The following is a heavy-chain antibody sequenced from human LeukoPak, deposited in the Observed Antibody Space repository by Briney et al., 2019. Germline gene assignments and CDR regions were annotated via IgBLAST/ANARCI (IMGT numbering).Heavy chain of an antibody. J-gene: IGHJ4*02. CDR1: GGSISSSTYY. CDR3: ARLPVVGESLYYFDF. D-gene: IGHD3-10*01. Sequence: KPSETLSLTCTVSGGSISSSTYYWAWMRQPPGKGLEWIGSIYYNERTYHNPSLKSRVTISVDTSKNQFSLKLNSVTAADTAVYSCARLPVVGESLYYFDFWGQGTLVTVSS. V-gene: IGHV4-39*01. CDR2: IYYNERT.